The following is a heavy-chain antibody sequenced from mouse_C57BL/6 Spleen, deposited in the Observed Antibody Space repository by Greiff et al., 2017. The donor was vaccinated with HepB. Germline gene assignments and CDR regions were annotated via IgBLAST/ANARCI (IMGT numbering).Heavy chain of an antibody. D-gene: IGHD2-4*01. CDR2: ISSGGDYI. CDR3: TRAYDYAFAY. Sequence: EVMLVESGEGLVKPGGSLKLSCAASGFTFSSYAMSWVRQTPEKRLEWVAYISSGGDYIYYADTVKGRFTISRDNARNTLYLQMSSLKSEDTAMYYCTRAYDYAFAYWGQGTLVTVSA. V-gene: IGHV5-9-1*02. CDR1: GFTFSSYA. J-gene: IGHJ3*01.